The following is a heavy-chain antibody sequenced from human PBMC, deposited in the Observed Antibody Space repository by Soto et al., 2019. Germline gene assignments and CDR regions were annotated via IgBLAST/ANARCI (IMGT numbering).Heavy chain of an antibody. V-gene: IGHV4-39*01. CDR1: GGSISSSSYY. CDR3: ARPSSSIAARPDWFDP. D-gene: IGHD6-6*01. Sequence: SETLSLTCTVSGGSISSSSYYWGWIRQPPGKGLEWIGSIYYSGSTYYNPSLKSRVTISVDTSKNQFSLKLSSVTAADTAVYYCARPSSSIAARPDWFDPWGQGTLVTVSS. J-gene: IGHJ5*02. CDR2: IYYSGST.